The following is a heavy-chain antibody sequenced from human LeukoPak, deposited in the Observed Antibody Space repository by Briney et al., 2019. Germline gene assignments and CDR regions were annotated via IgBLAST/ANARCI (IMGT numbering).Heavy chain of an antibody. Sequence: GGSLRLSCAASGFIFSGAWLSWVRQAPGKGLEWVANIKEDGSEKHYVDSVNGRFTISRDNAKNSVYLQMNSLRAEDTAVYCCARGTGRGGYNFENWGQGTLVTVSS. CDR2: IKEDGSEK. CDR1: GFIFSGAW. V-gene: IGHV3-7*01. J-gene: IGHJ4*02. CDR3: ARGTGRGGYNFEN. D-gene: IGHD3-16*01.